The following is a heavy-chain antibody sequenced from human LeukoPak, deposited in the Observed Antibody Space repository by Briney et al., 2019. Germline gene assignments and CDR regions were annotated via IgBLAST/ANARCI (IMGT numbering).Heavy chain of an antibody. V-gene: IGHV3-21*01. J-gene: IGHJ6*02. CDR3: ARDWGYYYYYGMDV. CDR1: GFTFSSYS. D-gene: IGHD3-16*01. Sequence: SGGSLRLSCAASGFTFSSYSMNWVRQAPGKGLEWVSSISSSSSYIYYADSVKGRFTISRGNAKNSLYLQMNSLRAEDTAVYYCARDWGYYYYYGMDVWGQGTTVTVSS. CDR2: ISSSSSYI.